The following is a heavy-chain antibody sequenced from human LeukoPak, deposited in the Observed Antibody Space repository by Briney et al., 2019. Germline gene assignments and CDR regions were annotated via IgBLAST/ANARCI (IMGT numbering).Heavy chain of an antibody. Sequence: GSLRLSCAASGFTFSSYVMSWVRQAPEKGLEWVSSITHSGAGTFYADSVRGRFTISRDNSKKTLYLQMNSLRAEDTAIFYCAKDVYNWNFYFDYWGQGTLVTVSS. CDR1: GFTFSSYV. J-gene: IGHJ4*02. D-gene: IGHD1-7*01. CDR3: AKDVYNWNFYFDY. V-gene: IGHV3-23*01. CDR2: ITHSGAGT.